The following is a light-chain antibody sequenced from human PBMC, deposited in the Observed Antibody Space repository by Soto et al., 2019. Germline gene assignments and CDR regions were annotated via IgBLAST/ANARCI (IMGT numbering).Light chain of an antibody. CDR2: TAS. Sequence: DIQMTQSPSTLSASVGDTVTITCRTSQSISSWLAWYQQKPGKAPKLLIYTASSLESGVPSRFSGSGSGTEFTLTISSLQPDDFATYYCQQYNSYSRAFGQGTKVEIK. J-gene: IGKJ1*01. CDR1: QSISSW. V-gene: IGKV1-5*03. CDR3: QQYNSYSRA.